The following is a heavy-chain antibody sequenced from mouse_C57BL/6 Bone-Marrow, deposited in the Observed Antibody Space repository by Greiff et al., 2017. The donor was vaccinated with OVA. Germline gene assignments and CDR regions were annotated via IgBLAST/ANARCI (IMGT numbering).Heavy chain of an antibody. CDR3: ARGGGIITTVVAPYWYFEV. J-gene: IGHJ1*03. Sequence: QVQLQQSGAELVKPGASVKLSCKASGYTFTSYWMHWVKQRPGRGLEWIGRIDPNSGGTKYNEKFKSKATLTVDKPSSTAYMQLSSLTSEDSAVYYCARGGGIITTVVAPYWYFEVWGTGTTVTVSS. CDR2: IDPNSGGT. D-gene: IGHD1-1*01. V-gene: IGHV1-72*01. CDR1: GYTFTSYW.